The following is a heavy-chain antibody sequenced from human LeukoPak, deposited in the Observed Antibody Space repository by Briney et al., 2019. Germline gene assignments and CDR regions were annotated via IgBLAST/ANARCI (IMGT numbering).Heavy chain of an antibody. D-gene: IGHD6-6*01. CDR2: IKQDGGQK. CDR3: ARIGYSSSSFDY. Sequence: PGGSLRLSCAASGFTFSTYWMSWVRQAPGKGLEWVANIKQDGGQKYDVDSVKGRFTISRDNAKNSLYLQMNSLRAEDTAVYYCARIGYSSSSFDYWGQGTLVTVPS. V-gene: IGHV3-7*01. CDR1: GFTFSTYW. J-gene: IGHJ4*02.